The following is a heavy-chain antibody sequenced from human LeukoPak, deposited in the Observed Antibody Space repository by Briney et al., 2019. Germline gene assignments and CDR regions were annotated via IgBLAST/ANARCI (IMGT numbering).Heavy chain of an antibody. CDR3: TRDRSGSYFWFDP. CDR2: ISSSGSII. D-gene: IGHD1-26*01. Sequence: PGGSLRLSCTASGFTFSSYNMKWVRQAPGKGLEWVSYISSSGSIIDYADSVKGRFTISRDNSKNMLHLQMNSLRVEDTAVYYCTRDRSGSYFWFDPWGQGTLVTVSS. V-gene: IGHV3-48*01. J-gene: IGHJ5*02. CDR1: GFTFSSYN.